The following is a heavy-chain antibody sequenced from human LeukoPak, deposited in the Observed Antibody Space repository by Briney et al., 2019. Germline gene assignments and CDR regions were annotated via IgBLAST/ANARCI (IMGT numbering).Heavy chain of an antibody. V-gene: IGHV4-39*07. Sequence: SETLSLTCTVSGGSISSSSYYWGWIRQPPGKGLEWIGSIYYSGSTYYYPSLKSRVTISVDTSKNQFSLKLSSVTAADTAVYYCARERIVVVTVTAFDIWGQGTMVTVSS. CDR1: GGSISSSSYY. CDR3: ARERIVVVTVTAFDI. J-gene: IGHJ3*02. CDR2: IYYSGST. D-gene: IGHD3-22*01.